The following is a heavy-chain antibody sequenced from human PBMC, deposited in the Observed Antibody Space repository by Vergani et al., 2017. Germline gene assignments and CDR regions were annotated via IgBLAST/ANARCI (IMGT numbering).Heavy chain of an antibody. CDR1: GGSISSYY. CDR2: IYYSGST. Sequence: QVQLQESGPGLVKPSETLSLTCTVSGGSISSYYWSWIRQPPGKGLEWIGYIYYSGSTNSNPALKSRVTISVDTSKNQFSLKLSSVTAADTAVYYCARALGLIDYWGQGTLVTVSS. V-gene: IGHV4-59*01. CDR3: ARALGLIDY. J-gene: IGHJ4*02.